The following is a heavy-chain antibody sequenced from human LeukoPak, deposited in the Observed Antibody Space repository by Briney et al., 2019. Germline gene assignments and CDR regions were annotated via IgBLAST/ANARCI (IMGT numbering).Heavy chain of an antibody. CDR3: AKVSYYDFWSGYSDPAPFDY. CDR1: GFTFSSYA. CDR2: ISGSGGST. Sequence: PGGSLRLSCAASGFTFSSYAMSWVRQAPGKGLEWVSAISGSGGSTYYADSVKGRFTISRDNSKNTLYLQMNSLRAEDTAVYYCAKVSYYDFWSGYSDPAPFDYWGQGTLVTVSS. V-gene: IGHV3-23*01. D-gene: IGHD3-3*01. J-gene: IGHJ4*02.